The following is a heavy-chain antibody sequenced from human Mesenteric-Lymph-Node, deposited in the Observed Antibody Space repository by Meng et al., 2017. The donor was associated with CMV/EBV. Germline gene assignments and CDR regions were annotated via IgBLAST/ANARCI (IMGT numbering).Heavy chain of an antibody. V-gene: IGHV1-69*10. J-gene: IGHJ2*01. CDR1: FNSCV. CDR3: ATSPCTSSRCYTSYWYFDL. Sequence: FNSCVLSWVSKAPGQGLNWMGGIIPGLGITNYAQKFQGRVTLTADESTRTAYMELSNLRSEDTAVFFCATSPCTSSRCYTSYWYFDLWGLGTLVTVSS. CDR2: IIPGLGIT. D-gene: IGHD2-2*02.